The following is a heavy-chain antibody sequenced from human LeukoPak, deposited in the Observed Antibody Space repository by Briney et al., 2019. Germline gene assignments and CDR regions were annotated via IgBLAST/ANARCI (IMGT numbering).Heavy chain of an antibody. CDR2: IEQVGSEI. Sequence: GGSLRLSCAASGFTFSSYWMSWVRQAPGKGLEWVANIEQVGSEIYYVDSVKGRFTISRDNSKNTLYLQMNSLRAEDTAVYYCAKEQRGYTGYAVGSWFDPWGQGTLVTVSS. CDR3: AKEQRGYTGYAVGSWFDP. J-gene: IGHJ5*02. D-gene: IGHD5-12*01. V-gene: IGHV3-7*03. CDR1: GFTFSSYW.